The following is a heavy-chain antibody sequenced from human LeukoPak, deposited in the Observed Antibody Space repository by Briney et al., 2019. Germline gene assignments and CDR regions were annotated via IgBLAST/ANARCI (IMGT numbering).Heavy chain of an antibody. Sequence: SETLSLTCTVSGGSISSSSYYWGWIRQPPGKGLEWIGSIYYSGSTYYNPSLKSRVTISVDTSKSQFSLKLSSVTAADTAVYYCARTGYSYGHAIDYWGQGTLVTVSS. V-gene: IGHV4-39*01. CDR2: IYYSGST. J-gene: IGHJ4*02. CDR3: ARTGYSYGHAIDY. CDR1: GGSISSSSYY. D-gene: IGHD5-18*01.